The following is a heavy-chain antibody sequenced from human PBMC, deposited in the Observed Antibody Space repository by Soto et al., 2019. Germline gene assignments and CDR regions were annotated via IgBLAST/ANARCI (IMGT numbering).Heavy chain of an antibody. CDR1: GYTFTSYG. CDR3: ARGGYSYGYPEYYYYGMDV. D-gene: IGHD5-18*01. CDR2: ISPYSGNT. V-gene: IGHV1-18*01. Sequence: ASVKVSCKASGYTFTSYGISWVRQAPGQGLEWMGWISPYSGNTNYAQKLQGRVTMTTDTSISTAYMELSRLRSDDTAVYYCARGGYSYGYPEYYYYGMDVWGQGTTVTVSS. J-gene: IGHJ6*02.